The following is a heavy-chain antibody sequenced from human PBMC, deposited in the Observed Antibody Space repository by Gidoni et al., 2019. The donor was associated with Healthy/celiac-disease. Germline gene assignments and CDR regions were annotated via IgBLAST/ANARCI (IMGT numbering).Heavy chain of an antibody. Sequence: EVQLVESGGVVVQPGGSLRLSCAASGFTFDDYTMHWVRQAPGQGLGLVSLISWDGGSTYYADSVKGRFTISRDNSKNSLYLQMNSLRTEDTALYYCAKEISEGGAFDIWGQGTMVTVSS. J-gene: IGHJ3*02. CDR3: AKEISEGGAFDI. D-gene: IGHD3-16*01. V-gene: IGHV3-43*01. CDR2: ISWDGGST. CDR1: GFTFDDYT.